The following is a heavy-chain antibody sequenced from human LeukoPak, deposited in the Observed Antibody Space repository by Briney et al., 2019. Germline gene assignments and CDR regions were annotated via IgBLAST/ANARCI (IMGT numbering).Heavy chain of an antibody. Sequence: SETLSLTCTVSGGSISSSSYYWGWIRQPPGKGLEWIGSIYYSGSTYYNPSLKSRITISVDTSKNQFSLKLSSVTAADTAVYYCARQVAAAGTGDFDYWGQGTLVTVSS. D-gene: IGHD6-13*01. CDR1: GGSISSSSYY. V-gene: IGHV4-39*01. J-gene: IGHJ4*02. CDR3: ARQVAAAGTGDFDY. CDR2: IYYSGST.